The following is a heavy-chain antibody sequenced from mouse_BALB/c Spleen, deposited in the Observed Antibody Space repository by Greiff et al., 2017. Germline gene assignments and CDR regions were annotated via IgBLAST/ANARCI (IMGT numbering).Heavy chain of an antibody. CDR2: IYPGNVNT. J-gene: IGHJ4*01. CDR1: GYTFTSYY. Sequence: VQLVESGPELVKPGASVRISCKASGYTFTSYYIHWVKQRPGQGLEWIGWIYPGNVNTKYNEKFKGKATLTADKSSSTAYMQLSSLTSEDSAVYFCARGNYYGSSPYAMDYWGQGTSVTVSS. D-gene: IGHD1-1*01. V-gene: IGHV1S56*01. CDR3: ARGNYYGSSPYAMDY.